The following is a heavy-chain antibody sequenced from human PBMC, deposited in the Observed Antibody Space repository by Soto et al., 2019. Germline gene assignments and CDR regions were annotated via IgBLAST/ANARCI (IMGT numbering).Heavy chain of an antibody. CDR1: GGSISSGGYS. CDR3: ARVPDD. V-gene: IGHV4-30-2*01. CDR2: IYPRGST. Sequence: QLQLQESGSGLVKPSQTLSLTCAVSGGSISSGGYSWGWIRQPPGKGLEWIGYIYPRGSTYYNPPLXSXXTIAVDRSKNKFSLKLSSVTAADTAVYYCARVPDDWGQGTLVTVSS. J-gene: IGHJ4*02.